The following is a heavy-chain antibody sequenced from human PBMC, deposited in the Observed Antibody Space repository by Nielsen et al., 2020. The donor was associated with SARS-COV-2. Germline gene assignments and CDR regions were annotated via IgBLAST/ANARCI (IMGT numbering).Heavy chain of an antibody. Sequence: GGSLRLSCKGSGYSFTSYWIGWVRQMPGKGLEWMGIIYPGDSDTRYSPSFQGQVTISADKSISTAYLQWSSLKASDTAMYYCARRRYYDSSGYSRGFTYYFDYWGQGTLVTVSS. D-gene: IGHD3-22*01. V-gene: IGHV5-51*01. CDR3: ARRRYYDSSGYSRGFTYYFDY. CDR1: GYSFTSYW. J-gene: IGHJ4*02. CDR2: IYPGDSDT.